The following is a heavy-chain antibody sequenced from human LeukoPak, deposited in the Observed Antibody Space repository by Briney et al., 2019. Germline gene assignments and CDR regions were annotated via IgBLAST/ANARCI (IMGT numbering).Heavy chain of an antibody. CDR2: IDAGGNYI. J-gene: IGHJ3*02. CDR3: ARDKGLAIGAYDI. V-gene: IGHV3-21*06. D-gene: IGHD2-2*03. Sequence: GGSVTHSCVASGFTFSTDNMNWVRQAPGKGLDWVAFIDAGGNYIQYADSVKGRFIISRDNAQNSLFLEVNSLRVEDTAVYYCARDKGLAIGAYDIWGQG. CDR1: GFTFSTDN.